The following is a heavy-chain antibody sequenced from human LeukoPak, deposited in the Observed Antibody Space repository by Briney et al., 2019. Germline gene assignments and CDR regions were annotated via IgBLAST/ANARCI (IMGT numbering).Heavy chain of an antibody. CDR2: ISYDGSNK. V-gene: IGHV3-30*18. J-gene: IGHJ4*02. D-gene: IGHD3-10*01. Sequence: GRSLRLSCAASGFTFSSYGMHWVRQAPGKGLEWVAVISYDGSNKYYADSVKGRFTISRDNSKNTLYLQMNSLRAGDTAVYYCAKDRWFGEFLTNYSDYWGQGTLVTVSS. CDR1: GFTFSSYG. CDR3: AKDRWFGEFLTNYSDY.